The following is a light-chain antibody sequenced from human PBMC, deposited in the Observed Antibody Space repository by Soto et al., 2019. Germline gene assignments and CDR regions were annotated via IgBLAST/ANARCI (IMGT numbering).Light chain of an antibody. J-gene: IGKJ1*01. CDR3: QQYFTYRA. CDR2: TAS. CDR1: QSISSW. V-gene: IGKV1-5*03. Sequence: DIQMTEFPSTLSASVGDRVTITCGASQSISSWLAWYQQKPGKAPKLLIHTASNLESGVPSRFSGSGSGTEYALTISSLQPDDVATYYCQQYFTYRAFGQGTKVDIK.